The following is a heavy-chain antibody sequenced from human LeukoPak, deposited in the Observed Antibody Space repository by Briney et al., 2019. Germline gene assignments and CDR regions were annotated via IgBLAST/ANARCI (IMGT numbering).Heavy chain of an antibody. CDR2: ISYDGSNK. D-gene: IGHD6-6*01. CDR3: TKDQREYSNSGEFDY. Sequence: PGRSLRLSCAASGFTFSSYAMHWVRQAPGKGLEWVAVISYDGSNKYYADSVKGRFTISRDNSKNTLYLQMNSLRAEDTAVYYCTKDQREYSNSGEFDYWGQGTLVTVSS. J-gene: IGHJ4*02. CDR1: GFTFSSYA. V-gene: IGHV3-30-3*01.